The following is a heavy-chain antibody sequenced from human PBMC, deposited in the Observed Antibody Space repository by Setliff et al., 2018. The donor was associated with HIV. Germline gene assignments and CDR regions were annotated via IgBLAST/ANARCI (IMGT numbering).Heavy chain of an antibody. D-gene: IGHD5-18*01. V-gene: IGHV4-34*01. CDR1: GGSLSAYY. Sequence: PSETLSLTCAVYGGSLSAYYWSWIRQTPGKGLEWIGEINHSGGTNYNPSLKSRVTMSVDTSKNQFSLKLSSVTAADPAVFYCARGGYSYGFGRHRAYFQYWGQGTQVTVSS. CDR2: INHSGGT. J-gene: IGHJ1*01. CDR3: ARGGYSYGFGRHRAYFQY.